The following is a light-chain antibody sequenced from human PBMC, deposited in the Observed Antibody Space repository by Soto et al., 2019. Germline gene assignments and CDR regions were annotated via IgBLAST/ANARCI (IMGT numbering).Light chain of an antibody. V-gene: IGKV3-15*01. CDR3: QQYNDWPPGT. CDR1: QSINSD. CDR2: DSS. J-gene: IGKJ2*01. Sequence: DIVMTQSPATLSVSPGERAALSCRASQSINSDLAWYQQKPGQAPRLLIYDSSTRATGIPGRFSGSGSGTEFTLTISSLQSEDFAVYYCQQYNDWPPGTFGQGTKLEIK.